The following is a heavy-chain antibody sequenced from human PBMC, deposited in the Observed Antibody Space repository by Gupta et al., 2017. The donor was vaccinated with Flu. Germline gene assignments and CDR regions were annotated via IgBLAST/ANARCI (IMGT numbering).Heavy chain of an antibody. Sequence: QVQLVESGGGVVQPGRSLRLCCAVSGFTFNRYGIHWVRQAPGKGLQWVAVVSYDGNDKMYSESVKDRFTISRDNSKNTVYLQMNSLRVEDTAVYYCAKEINDWSYYYYGMDVWGQGTTVSVSS. CDR3: AKEINDWSYYYYGMDV. CDR2: VSYDGNDK. D-gene: IGHD3-10*01. V-gene: IGHV3-30*18. CDR1: GFTFNRYG. J-gene: IGHJ6*02.